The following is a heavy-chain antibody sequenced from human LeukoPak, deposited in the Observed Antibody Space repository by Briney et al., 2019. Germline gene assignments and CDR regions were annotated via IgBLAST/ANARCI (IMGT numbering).Heavy chain of an antibody. D-gene: IGHD1-1*01. V-gene: IGHV1-2*06. CDR1: GYTFTVYY. CDR2: INPNSGGT. CDR3: ATTYSTVFDY. J-gene: IGHJ4*02. Sequence: ASVTVSCKASGYTFTVYYMHWVRQAPGQGLEWVGRINPNSGGTNYAQKFQGRVTMTRDTSISTAYMELSSLMSDDTAVYYCATTYSTVFDYWGQGTLVTVSS.